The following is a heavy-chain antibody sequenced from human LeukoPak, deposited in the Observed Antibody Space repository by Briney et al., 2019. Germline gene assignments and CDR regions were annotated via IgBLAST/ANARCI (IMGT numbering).Heavy chain of an antibody. Sequence: GGSLRLSCAVSGFTLSNAWMRWVRQAPGKGGEGVGRIKRKNEGGTTDYAAPVKATFTISRDDSTNTLYLQMNSLRVEDTAIYYRAKRADGCSGVSCYYYYMDVWGKGTTVTVSS. CDR3: AKRADGCSGVSCYYYYMDV. CDR1: GFTLSNAW. J-gene: IGHJ6*03. CDR2: IKRKNEGGTT. D-gene: IGHD2-15*01. V-gene: IGHV3-15*01.